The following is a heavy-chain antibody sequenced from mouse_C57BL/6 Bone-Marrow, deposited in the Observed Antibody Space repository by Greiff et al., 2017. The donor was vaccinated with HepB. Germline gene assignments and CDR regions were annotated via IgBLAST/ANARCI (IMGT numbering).Heavy chain of an antibody. Sequence: QVHVKQSGPGLVQPSQSLSITCTVSGFSLTSYGVHWVRQSPGKGLEWLGVIWRGGSTDYNAAFMSRLSITKDNSKSQVFFKMNSLQADDTAIYYCAKNLPDGYYGYFDVWGTGTTVTVSS. CDR1: GFSLTSYG. CDR2: IWRGGST. J-gene: IGHJ1*03. V-gene: IGHV2-5*01. D-gene: IGHD2-3*01. CDR3: AKNLPDGYYGYFDV.